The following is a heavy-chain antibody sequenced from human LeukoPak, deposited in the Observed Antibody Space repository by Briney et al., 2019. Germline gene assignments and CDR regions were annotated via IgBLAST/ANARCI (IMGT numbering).Heavy chain of an antibody. D-gene: IGHD3/OR15-3a*01. CDR3: AKGGFWTTHNAFDV. CDR2: LTGAGDTT. Sequence: GGSLRLSCAASGFPFSGYTMTWLRQGPGKGLEWVSSLTGAGDTTYYTDSVKGRFTISRDNSRQTVDLQMSSLRVEDTAVYFWAKGGFWTTHNAFDVWGQGTKVTVSS. J-gene: IGHJ3*01. V-gene: IGHV3-23*01. CDR1: GFPFSGYT.